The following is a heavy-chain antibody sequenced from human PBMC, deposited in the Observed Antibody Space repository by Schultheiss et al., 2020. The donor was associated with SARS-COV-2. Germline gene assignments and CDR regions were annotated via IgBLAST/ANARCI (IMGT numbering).Heavy chain of an antibody. J-gene: IGHJ6*03. D-gene: IGHD5-12*01. CDR1: GGSISSYY. CDR3: ASGGSYSGYVLYYYYYMDV. Sequence: SETLSLTCTVSGGSISSYYWSWIRQPPGKKLEWIGYIYYSGSTNYNPSLKSRVTISVDTSKNQFSLTLSSVTAADTAVYYCASGGSYSGYVLYYYYYMDVWGKGTTVTVSS. V-gene: IGHV4-59*08. CDR2: IYYSGST.